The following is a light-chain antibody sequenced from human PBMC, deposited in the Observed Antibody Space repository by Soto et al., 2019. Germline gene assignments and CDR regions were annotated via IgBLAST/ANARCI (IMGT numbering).Light chain of an antibody. V-gene: IGLV1-40*01. CDR1: SSNIGAGYD. CDR3: QSYDSSLSAWV. Sequence: QSVLTQPPSVSGAPGQRVTISCTGSSSNIGAGYDVHWYQQLPGTAPKLLIYGNSNRPSGVPDRFSGSKSGTSASLAITGLRAEDEADYYCQSYDSSLSAWVFGGGIKVTVL. CDR2: GNS. J-gene: IGLJ3*02.